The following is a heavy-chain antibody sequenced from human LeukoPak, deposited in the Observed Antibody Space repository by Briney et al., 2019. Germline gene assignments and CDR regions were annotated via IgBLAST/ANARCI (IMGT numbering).Heavy chain of an antibody. CDR2: IYYSGST. D-gene: IGHD6-13*01. J-gene: IGHJ4*02. Sequence: SETLSLTCTVSGGSISSGGYYWSWIRQHPGKGLEWIGYIYYSGSTYYNPSLKSRVTISVDTSKNQFSLKLSSVTAADTAVYYCARVPYSSSWHPPHFDYWGQGTLVTVSS. V-gene: IGHV4-31*03. CDR3: ARVPYSSSWHPPHFDY. CDR1: GGSISSGGYY.